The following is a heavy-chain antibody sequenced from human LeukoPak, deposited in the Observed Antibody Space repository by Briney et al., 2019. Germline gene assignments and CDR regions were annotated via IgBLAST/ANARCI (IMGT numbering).Heavy chain of an antibody. Sequence: PGRSLRLSCVASGFTFRDYAMHWVRQAPGKGLEWVSGISWNSGSIGYADSVKGRFTISRDNAKNSLYLQMNSLRAEDMALYYCAKDSGGLVGDYFDYWGQGTLVTVSS. CDR1: GFTFRDYA. V-gene: IGHV3-9*03. CDR2: ISWNSGSI. J-gene: IGHJ4*02. CDR3: AKDSGGLVGDYFDY. D-gene: IGHD2-8*02.